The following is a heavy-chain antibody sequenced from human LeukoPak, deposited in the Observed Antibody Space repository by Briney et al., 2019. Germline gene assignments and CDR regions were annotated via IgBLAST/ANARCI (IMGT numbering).Heavy chain of an antibody. CDR3: AREGCSSTSCYAFDY. Sequence: GGSLRLSCAASGFTFDDYGMSWVRHAPGKGLEWVSGINWNGGSTGYADSVKGRFTISRDNAKNSLYLQMNSLRAEDTAFYYCAREGCSSTSCYAFDYWGQGTLVTVSS. CDR1: GFTFDDYG. D-gene: IGHD2-2*01. V-gene: IGHV3-20*04. CDR2: INWNGGST. J-gene: IGHJ4*02.